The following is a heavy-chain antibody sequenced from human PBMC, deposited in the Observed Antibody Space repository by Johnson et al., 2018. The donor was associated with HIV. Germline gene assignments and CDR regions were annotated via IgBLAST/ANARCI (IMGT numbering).Heavy chain of an antibody. D-gene: IGHD6-25*01. CDR3: ARDGPSAAV. J-gene: IGHJ3*01. V-gene: IGHV3-53*01. CDR1: GYSFDSHA. CDR2: IYSGGST. Sequence: EVHLVESGGGLLQPGGSLRLSCAASGYSFDSHAMSWVRQAPGKGLEWVSVIYSGGSTYYADSVKGRFTISRDNSKNTLYLQMNSLRAEDTAVYYCARDGPSAAVWGQGTMVTVSS.